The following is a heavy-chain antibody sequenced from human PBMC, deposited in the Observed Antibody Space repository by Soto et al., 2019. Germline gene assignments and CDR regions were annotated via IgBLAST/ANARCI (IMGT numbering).Heavy chain of an antibody. Sequence: QVQLVQSGAEVKKPGSSVKVACKASGGTFSSYTISWVRQAPGQGLEWMGRIIPILGIANYAQKFQGRVTITADKSTSTAYMELCSLRSEDTAVYYCARGGYCSGGSCSHYYYYGMDVWGQGTTVTVSS. D-gene: IGHD2-15*01. CDR3: ARGGYCSGGSCSHYYYYGMDV. J-gene: IGHJ6*02. CDR2: IIPILGIA. V-gene: IGHV1-69*02. CDR1: GGTFSSYT.